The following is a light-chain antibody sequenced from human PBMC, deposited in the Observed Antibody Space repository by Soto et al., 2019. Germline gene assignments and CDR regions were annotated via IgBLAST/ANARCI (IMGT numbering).Light chain of an antibody. V-gene: IGLV2-8*01. Sequence: QSALTQPPSASGSPGQSVTISCTGTSSDVGSYRFVSWYQQHPGKAPKLLIYEVSKRPSGVPDRFSASTSGNTASLTVSGLQADDEADYYCSSYTSSSTPYVFGTGTKLTVL. CDR2: EVS. J-gene: IGLJ1*01. CDR1: SSDVGSYRF. CDR3: SSYTSSSTPYV.